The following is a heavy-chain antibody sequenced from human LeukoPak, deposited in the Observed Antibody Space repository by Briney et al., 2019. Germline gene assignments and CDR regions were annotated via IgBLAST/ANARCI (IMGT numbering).Heavy chain of an antibody. Sequence: SETLSLTCTVSGGSISSGGYYWSWIRQHPGRGLEWIGYIYYSGSTYYNPSLKSRVTISVDTSKNQFSLKLSSVTAADTAVYYCARRARGYGPYWYFDLWGRGTLVTVSS. J-gene: IGHJ2*01. CDR1: GGSISSGGYY. D-gene: IGHD5-18*01. V-gene: IGHV4-31*03. CDR3: ARRARGYGPYWYFDL. CDR2: IYYSGST.